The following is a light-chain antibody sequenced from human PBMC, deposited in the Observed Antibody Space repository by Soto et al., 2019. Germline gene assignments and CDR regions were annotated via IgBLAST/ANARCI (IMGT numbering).Light chain of an antibody. J-gene: IGKJ5*01. CDR3: QHYQVGQPIA. V-gene: IGKV3-20*01. CDR1: QSVGTR. Sequence: IVLTQAPDTLSFSPGESATLSCRASQSVGTRLAWYQHKTGQAPSLLMSGASSRATGIPVRFSGSGSETDLTLTISRLEPEDFALYYCQHYQVGQPIAFGRGTRLEIK. CDR2: GAS.